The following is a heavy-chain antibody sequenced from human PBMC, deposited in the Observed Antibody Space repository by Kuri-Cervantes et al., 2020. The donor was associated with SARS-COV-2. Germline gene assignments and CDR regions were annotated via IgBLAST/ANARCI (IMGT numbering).Heavy chain of an antibody. CDR2: IDSSSYYI. J-gene: IGHJ4*02. V-gene: IGHV3-21*01. D-gene: IGHD7-27*01. Sequence: GESLKISCAASGFTFSDKWMSWVRQAPGKGLEWVASIDSSSYYIYHADSVKGRLTISRDNAKTLLYLQMNSLKLEDTAVYYCAREEGGELGEAFDYWGQGALVTVSS. CDR1: GFTFSDKW. CDR3: AREEGGELGEAFDY.